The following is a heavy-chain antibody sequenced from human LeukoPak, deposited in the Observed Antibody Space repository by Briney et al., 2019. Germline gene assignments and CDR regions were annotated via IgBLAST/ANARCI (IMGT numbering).Heavy chain of an antibody. CDR2: ISGSGGNT. V-gene: IGHV3-23*01. D-gene: IGHD2-21*01. CDR1: GFTFSSYA. CDR3: AKVVHIVVVNDAFDI. Sequence: GGSLRLSCVASGFTFSSYAMSWVRQAPGKVLEWVSAISGSGGNTYYADSVKGRFTISRDNSKNTLYLQMNSLRAEDTAAYYCAKVVHIVVVNDAFDIWGQGTMVTVSS. J-gene: IGHJ3*02.